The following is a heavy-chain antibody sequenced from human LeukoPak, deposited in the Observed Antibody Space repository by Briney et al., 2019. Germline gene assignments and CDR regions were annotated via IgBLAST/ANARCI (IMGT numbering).Heavy chain of an antibody. CDR1: GYTFTSYG. V-gene: IGHV1-18*01. D-gene: IGHD3-16*02. J-gene: IGHJ4*02. CDR3: ARDQEDYDYVWGSYRYFDY. CDR2: ISAYNGNT. Sequence: ASVTVSCKASGYTFTSYGISWVRQAPGQGLEWMGWISAYNGNTNYAQKLQGRVTMTTDTSTSTAYMELRSLRSDDTAVYYCARDQEDYDYVWGSYRYFDYWGQGPLVTVSS.